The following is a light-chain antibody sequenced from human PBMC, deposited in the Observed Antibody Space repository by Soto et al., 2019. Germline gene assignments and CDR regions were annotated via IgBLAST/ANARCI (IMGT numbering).Light chain of an antibody. J-gene: IGKJ1*01. CDR2: DAS. V-gene: IGKV3-11*01. CDR1: QSVSSY. Sequence: EIVLTQSPATLSLSPGERATLSCRASQSVSSYFAWYQQKPGQAPRLLIYDASNRATGIPARFSGSGSGTDFALTISHLDSDGVDVYYYQQRSNWPWTFGQGTKVEIK. CDR3: QQRSNWPWT.